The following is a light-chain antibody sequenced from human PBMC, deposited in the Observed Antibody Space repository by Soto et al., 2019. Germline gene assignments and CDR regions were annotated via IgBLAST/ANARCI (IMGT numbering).Light chain of an antibody. CDR1: NSNIGKNY. J-gene: IGLJ2*01. Sequence: QSVLTQPPSVSAAPGQKVTISCSGSNSNIGKNYISWYQQLPGTAPKFLIYDNNKRPSGIPDRFSGSKSGTSATLGITGLQTGDEADYYCGTWDSSLSAAVFGGGTKLTVL. CDR2: DNN. CDR3: GTWDSSLSAAV. V-gene: IGLV1-51*01.